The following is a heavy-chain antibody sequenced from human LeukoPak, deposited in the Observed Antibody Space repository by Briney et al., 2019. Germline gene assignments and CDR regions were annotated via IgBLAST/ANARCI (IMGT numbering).Heavy chain of an antibody. CDR1: GGSISSYY. Sequence: SETLSLTCTVSGGSISSYYWSWIRQPPGKGLEWIGYIYYSGSTNYNPSLKSRVTISVDTSKNQFSLKLSSVTAADTAVYYCARGDCSGGSCYPHAFDIWGQGTMVTVSS. D-gene: IGHD2-15*01. CDR3: ARGDCSGGSCYPHAFDI. J-gene: IGHJ3*02. V-gene: IGHV4-59*01. CDR2: IYYSGST.